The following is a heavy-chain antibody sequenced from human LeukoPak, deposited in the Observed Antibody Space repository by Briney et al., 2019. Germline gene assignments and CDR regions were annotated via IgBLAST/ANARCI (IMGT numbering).Heavy chain of an antibody. V-gene: IGHV3-11*01. CDR1: GFTFSDYY. CDR3: ARASSGWNPEMAFDI. J-gene: IGHJ3*02. Sequence: GGSLRLSCAASGFTFSDYYMSWIRQAPGKGLEWVSYISSSGSTIYYADSVKGRFTISRDNAKNSLYLQMNSLRAEDTAVYYCARASSGWNPEMAFDIWGQGTMVTVSS. CDR2: ISSSGSTI. D-gene: IGHD6-19*01.